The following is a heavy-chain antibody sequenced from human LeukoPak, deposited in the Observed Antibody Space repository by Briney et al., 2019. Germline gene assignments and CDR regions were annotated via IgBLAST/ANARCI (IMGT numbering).Heavy chain of an antibody. D-gene: IGHD2-15*01. Sequence: ETLSLTCTVSGDSMNTYYWNWIRQPPGKGLEWIGYIYNRESTNYNPSLKSRVTISIDTSKNQFSLKLISVTPADTAAYYCARRSWYFDYWGQGTLVTVSS. CDR1: GDSMNTYY. CDR3: ARRSWYFDY. V-gene: IGHV4-59*01. J-gene: IGHJ4*02. CDR2: IYNREST.